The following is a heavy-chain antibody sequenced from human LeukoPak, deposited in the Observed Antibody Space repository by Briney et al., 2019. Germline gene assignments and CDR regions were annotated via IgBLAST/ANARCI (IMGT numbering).Heavy chain of an antibody. CDR2: TYNSGST. Sequence: PSETLSLTCTVSGGSISIYYWSWIRQPPGKGLEWLGYTYNSGSTLYNTSLKSRVTISVDTSRNEFSLRLTSVTAADAAVYYCVRDRELNYWGQGTLVTVSS. CDR3: VRDRELNY. D-gene: IGHD3-10*01. V-gene: IGHV4-59*01. J-gene: IGHJ4*02. CDR1: GGSISIYY.